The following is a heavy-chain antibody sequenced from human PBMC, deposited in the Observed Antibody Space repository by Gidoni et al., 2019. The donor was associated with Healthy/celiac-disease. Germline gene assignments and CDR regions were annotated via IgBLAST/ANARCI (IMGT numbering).Heavy chain of an antibody. V-gene: IGHV1-46*01. Sequence: VQRVQSGAGVKKPGAPVKVSCKACEYNFTSYSMHWVRQAPGQVLEWMVITNPSGGSTSYAQKCQGRVTMTRDTSTSTVYMELSSLRSEDTAVYYCASSSLDYASGGFDYWGQGTLVTVSS. CDR3: ASSSLDYASGGFDY. CDR2: TNPSGGST. J-gene: IGHJ4*02. D-gene: IGHD4-17*01. CDR1: EYNFTSYS.